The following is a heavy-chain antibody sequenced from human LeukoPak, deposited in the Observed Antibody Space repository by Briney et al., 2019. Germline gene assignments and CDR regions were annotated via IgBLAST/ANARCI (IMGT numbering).Heavy chain of an antibody. CDR2: IYYSGST. V-gene: IGHV4-59*01. CDR1: DGSTSSYY. D-gene: IGHD3-3*01. J-gene: IGHJ6*03. CDR3: ARARFLGSGYYMDV. Sequence: SETLSLTCAVSDGSTSSYYWSWIRQPPGKGLEWIGYIYYSGSTNYNRSLKTRVTISVDTSKSQFSLKLSSVTAADTAVYYCARARFLGSGYYMDVWGKGTTVTVSS.